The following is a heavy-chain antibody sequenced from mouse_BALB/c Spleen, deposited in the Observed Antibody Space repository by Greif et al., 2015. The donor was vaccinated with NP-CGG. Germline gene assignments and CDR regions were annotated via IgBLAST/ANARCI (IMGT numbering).Heavy chain of an antibody. CDR1: GYTFTSYW. J-gene: IGHJ2*01. V-gene: IGHV1S81*02. CDR2: INPSNGRT. Sequence: QVQLQQSGAELVKPGASVKLSCKASGYTFTSYWMHWVKQRPGQGLEWIGEINPSNGRTNYNEKFKSKATLTVDESSSTAYMQLSSLTSEDSAVYYCARREDYYDYDGGYFDYWGQGTTLTVSS. D-gene: IGHD2-4*01. CDR3: ARREDYYDYDGGYFDY.